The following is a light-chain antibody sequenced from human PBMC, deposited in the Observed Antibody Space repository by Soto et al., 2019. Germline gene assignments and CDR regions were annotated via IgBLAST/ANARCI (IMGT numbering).Light chain of an antibody. Sequence: EIPVTQSPTSLSASVGDRVTITCRASRSIGNNLNWYQQRPGKAPQLLIYAASSLQSGVPSRFSGSSSGTDFTLTINGLQPEDFPTYYCQQSFSPHISFGQGTRL. CDR2: AAS. J-gene: IGKJ5*01. CDR1: RSIGNN. V-gene: IGKV1-39*01. CDR3: QQSFSPHIS.